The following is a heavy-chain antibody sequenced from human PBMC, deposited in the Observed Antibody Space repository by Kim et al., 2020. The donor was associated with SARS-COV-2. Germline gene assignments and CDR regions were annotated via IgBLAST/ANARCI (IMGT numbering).Heavy chain of an antibody. Sequence: GGSLRLSCEASGFTFSVYSMHWVRQAPGKGLEWISFISGSGSRIYYADSMKGRFTISRDDAKNSLYLQVNSLRDEDTAVYYCAREPTTGTIDYWGQGTLV. D-gene: IGHD1-1*01. CDR1: GFTFSVYS. CDR2: ISGSGSRI. CDR3: AREPTTGTIDY. V-gene: IGHV3-48*02. J-gene: IGHJ4*02.